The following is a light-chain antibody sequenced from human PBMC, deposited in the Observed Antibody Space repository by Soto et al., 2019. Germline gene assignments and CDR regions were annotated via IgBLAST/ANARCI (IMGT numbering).Light chain of an antibody. J-gene: IGKJ5*01. Sequence: MFITQSPGSLSFSPGERVTLSCRASQSVTTRLAWYQHKPGQAPTLLMSGASNRASGVPVRFSGSGSGTDFTLTITRLEPEDFALYYCPQYGGSPITLGLGTRLEIK. CDR3: PQYGGSPIT. CDR1: QSVTTR. CDR2: GAS. V-gene: IGKV3-20*01.